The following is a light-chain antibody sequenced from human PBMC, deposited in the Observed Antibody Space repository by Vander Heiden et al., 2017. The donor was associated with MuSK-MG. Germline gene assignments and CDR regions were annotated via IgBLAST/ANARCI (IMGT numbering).Light chain of an antibody. CDR1: QSISSY. J-gene: IGKJ5*01. CDR2: AAS. V-gene: IGKV1-39*01. CDR3: QQSDSTPIT. Sequence: IKMTQPPSSLSASVGDRVTITCRASQSISSYLNWYQQKPGKAPKLLIYAASSLQSGVPSRFSGSGSGTDFTLTISSLQPEDFATYYCQQSDSTPITFGQGTQLEIK.